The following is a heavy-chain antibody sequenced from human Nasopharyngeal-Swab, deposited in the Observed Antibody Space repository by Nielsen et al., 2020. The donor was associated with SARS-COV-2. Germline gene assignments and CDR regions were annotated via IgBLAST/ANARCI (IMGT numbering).Heavy chain of an antibody. J-gene: IGHJ4*02. CDR3: ARGNGSPTYFEY. CDR1: GFPFSAHG. CDR2: VSYDRADK. V-gene: IGHV3-30*03. Sequence: GAALKISWGASGFPFSAHGMHWVSKAPGKGLEWVAFVSYDRADKYYADSVKGRFTISRDNSRNTVYLQINSLRAEDTAVYFCARGNGSPTYFEYWGQGTLVTVSS. D-gene: IGHD1-26*01.